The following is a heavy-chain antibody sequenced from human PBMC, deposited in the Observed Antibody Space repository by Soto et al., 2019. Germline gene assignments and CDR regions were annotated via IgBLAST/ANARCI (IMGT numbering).Heavy chain of an antibody. Sequence: SVKVSCKASGGTFSSYAISWVRQAPGQGLEWMGGIIPIFGTANYAQKFQGRVTITADESTSTAYMELSSLRSEDTAVYYCARVSTIFGVAYCYYYGMDVWGQGTTVTVSS. J-gene: IGHJ6*02. CDR2: IIPIFGTA. V-gene: IGHV1-69*13. CDR1: GGTFSSYA. D-gene: IGHD3-3*01. CDR3: ARVSTIFGVAYCYYYGMDV.